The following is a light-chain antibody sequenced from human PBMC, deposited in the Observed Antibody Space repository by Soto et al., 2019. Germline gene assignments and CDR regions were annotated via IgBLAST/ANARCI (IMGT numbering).Light chain of an antibody. Sequence: AIQMTHSPSSLSASVGDRVTMTCRSSQGIRKDLAWYQQKPGKAPKLLIYATSSLQSGVPSRFSGSGSGRDFTLTISSLQPEDFATYYCLQDYNYPRTLGQGTKVDIK. CDR1: QGIRKD. J-gene: IGKJ1*01. CDR3: LQDYNYPRT. CDR2: ATS. V-gene: IGKV1-6*02.